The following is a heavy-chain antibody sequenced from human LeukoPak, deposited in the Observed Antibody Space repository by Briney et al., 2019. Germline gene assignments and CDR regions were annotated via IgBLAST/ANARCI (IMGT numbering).Heavy chain of an antibody. V-gene: IGHV4-39*07. D-gene: IGHD4-11*01. CDR1: GGSISSSKYY. J-gene: IGHJ4*02. Sequence: PSETLSLTCTVSGGSISSSKYYWGWIRQPPGKGLEWIGEINHSGSTNYNPSLKSRVTISVDTSKNQFSLKLSSVTAADTAVYYCARGSNPGYFDYWGQGTLVTVSS. CDR3: ARGSNPGYFDY. CDR2: INHSGST.